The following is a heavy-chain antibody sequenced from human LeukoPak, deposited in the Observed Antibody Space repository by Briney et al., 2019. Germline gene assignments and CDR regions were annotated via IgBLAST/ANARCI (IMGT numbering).Heavy chain of an antibody. CDR1: GGSFSANY. CDR3: ARGPKSFDWSPPYMDV. D-gene: IGHD3-9*01. J-gene: IGHJ6*03. V-gene: IGHV4-34*01. Sequence: SETLSLTCAVYGGSFSANYWNWIRQSPGKGLEWIGEVNHSGRTNYNPSLKSRVTISVDTSKNQFSLKLTSVTAADTAVYYCARGPKSFDWSPPYMDVWGKGTTVTVSS. CDR2: VNHSGRT.